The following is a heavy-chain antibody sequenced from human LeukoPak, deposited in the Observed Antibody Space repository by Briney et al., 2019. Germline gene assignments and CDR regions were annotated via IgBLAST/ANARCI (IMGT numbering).Heavy chain of an antibody. V-gene: IGHV3-23*01. CDR2: ISGSGGST. CDR3: AKTLGDYALYYFNY. J-gene: IGHJ4*02. Sequence: GGSLRLSCAASGFTFSSYAMSWVRQAPGKGLEWVSAISGSGGSTYYADSVKGRFTISRDNSKNTLFLQMNCLRAEDTAVYYCAKTLGDYALYYFNYWGQGTLVTVSS. CDR1: GFTFSSYA. D-gene: IGHD4-17*01.